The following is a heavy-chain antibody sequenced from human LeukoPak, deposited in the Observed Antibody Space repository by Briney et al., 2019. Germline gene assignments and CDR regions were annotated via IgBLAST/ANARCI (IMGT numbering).Heavy chain of an antibody. V-gene: IGHV4-34*01. J-gene: IGHJ5*02. CDR1: GGSFSGYY. CDR2: INHSGST. D-gene: IGHD6-19*01. CDR3: AXXLSHSSGWYGIGYNWFDP. Sequence: KPSETLSLTCAVYGGSFSGYYWSWIRQPPGKGLEWIGEINHSGSTNYNPSLKSRVTISVDTSKNQFSLKLSSVTAADTAVYYCAXXLSHSSGWYGIGYNWFDPWGQGTLVTVSS.